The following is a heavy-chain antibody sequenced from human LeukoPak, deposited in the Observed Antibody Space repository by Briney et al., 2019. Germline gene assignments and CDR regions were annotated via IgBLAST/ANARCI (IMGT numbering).Heavy chain of an antibody. D-gene: IGHD6-13*01. CDR2: ISAYNGNT. J-gene: IGHJ4*02. V-gene: IGHV1-18*01. CDR1: GYTFTSYG. CDR3: ARDIPSIAAAGMNDY. Sequence: GASVKVSFKASGYTFTSYGITWVRQAPGQGLEWMGGISAYNGNTNYAQKLQGRGSMTTDTATGKDSLALRSHRWDDTAADDCARDIPSIAAAGMNDYWGQGTLVTVSS.